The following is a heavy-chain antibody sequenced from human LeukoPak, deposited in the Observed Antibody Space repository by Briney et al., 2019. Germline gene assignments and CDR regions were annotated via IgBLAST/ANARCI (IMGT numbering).Heavy chain of an antibody. CDR2: IIPILGIA. CDR3: ASGDSSGYYYHKFDY. V-gene: IGHV1-69*02. CDR1: GGTFRNYP. Sequence: SVKVSCKASGGTFRNYPISWVRQAPGQGLEWMGRIIPILGIANYAQKFQGRVTITTDESTSTAYMELSSLRSEDTAVYYCASGDSSGYYYHKFDYWGQGTLVTVSS. D-gene: IGHD3-22*01. J-gene: IGHJ4*02.